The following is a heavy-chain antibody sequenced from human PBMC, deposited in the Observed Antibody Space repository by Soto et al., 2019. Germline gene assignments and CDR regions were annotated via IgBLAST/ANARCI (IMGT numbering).Heavy chain of an antibody. D-gene: IGHD6-13*01. CDR3: ASVRYSSSWIDAFDI. V-gene: IGHV3-53*04. CDR1: GFTVSSNY. J-gene: IGHJ3*02. CDR2: IFTGGST. Sequence: EVQLVESGGGLVQPGGSLRLSCAASGFTVSSNYMSWVRQAPGKGLEWVSVIFTGGSTYYADSVKARFTISRHSSKSTVDPQMNCLAAEHAAVYYCASVRYSSSWIDAFDIWGQGTMVNVS.